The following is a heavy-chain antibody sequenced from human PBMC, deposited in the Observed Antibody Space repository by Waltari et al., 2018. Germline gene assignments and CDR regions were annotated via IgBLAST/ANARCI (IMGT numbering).Heavy chain of an antibody. Sequence: QVQLVQSGAEVKKPGASVKVSCKASGYTFTSYYMHWVRQAPGQGLEWMGIINPSGGSTSYAQKFQGRVTMTTDTSTSTVYMELSSLGSEDTAVYYCARSRGGSYHSDYWGQGALVTVSS. D-gene: IGHD1-26*01. CDR2: INPSGGST. V-gene: IGHV1-46*01. CDR3: ARSRGGSYHSDY. J-gene: IGHJ4*02. CDR1: GYTFTSYY.